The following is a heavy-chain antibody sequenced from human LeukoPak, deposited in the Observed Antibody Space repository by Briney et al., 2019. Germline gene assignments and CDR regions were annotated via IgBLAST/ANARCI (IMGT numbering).Heavy chain of an antibody. V-gene: IGHV3-48*01. Sequence: GESLRLSCAAAGFTFSSYSMNWVRQAPGKRLEWVSYISSSSSTIYYADSVKGRFTISRDNAKNSLYLQINSLRAEDTAVYYCARGWIGPLIRLQFFDSWGQGTLVTVSS. D-gene: IGHD5-12*01. CDR3: ARGWIGPLIRLQFFDS. CDR1: GFTFSSYS. CDR2: ISSSSSTI. J-gene: IGHJ4*02.